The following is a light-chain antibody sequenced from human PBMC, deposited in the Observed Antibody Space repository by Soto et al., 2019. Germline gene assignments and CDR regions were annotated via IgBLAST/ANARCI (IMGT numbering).Light chain of an antibody. CDR2: GAS. J-gene: IGKJ2*01. Sequence: DMVLTQSPGTLSLSPGESATLACRASQSVRSDYLAWSQHKPGQTPRLLVYGASNRDTGIPDRFSASGSGTVFTLTISRLEPEDFAVYYCQQFDGSSYTFGQGSKLEIK. V-gene: IGKV3-20*01. CDR1: QSVRSDY. CDR3: QQFDGSSYT.